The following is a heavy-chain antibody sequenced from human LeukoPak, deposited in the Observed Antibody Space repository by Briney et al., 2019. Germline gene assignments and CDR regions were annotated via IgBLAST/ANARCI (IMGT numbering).Heavy chain of an antibody. J-gene: IGHJ4*02. D-gene: IGHD1-14*01. CDR1: GGSISSSNW. V-gene: IGHV4-4*02. Sequence: SGTLSLTCAVSGGSISSSNWWSWVRQPPGTGLEWIGEIYHSGSTNYNPSLKSRVTISVDTSKNQFSLKLTSVTAADTAVYYCARAPEYGLYYFDYWGQGTLVTVSS. CDR3: ARAPEYGLYYFDY. CDR2: IYHSGST.